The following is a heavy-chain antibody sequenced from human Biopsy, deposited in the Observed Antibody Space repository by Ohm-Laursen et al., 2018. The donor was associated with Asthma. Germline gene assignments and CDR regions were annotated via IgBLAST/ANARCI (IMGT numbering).Heavy chain of an antibody. V-gene: IGHV4-39*01. CDR3: VRGSSSWHHGPFHYYYGLDV. CDR1: GGYMRSGNYY. J-gene: IGHJ6*02. Sequence: SETLSLTCGLSSGSGGYMRSGNYYWGWIRQPPGKGLEWIGSIYYSGTTYYNPSLGIRVTVSADTSKNQFSLKLTSVTAADTAVYYCVRGSSSWHHGPFHYYYGLDVWGQGTTATVSS. CDR2: IYYSGTT. D-gene: IGHD6-13*01.